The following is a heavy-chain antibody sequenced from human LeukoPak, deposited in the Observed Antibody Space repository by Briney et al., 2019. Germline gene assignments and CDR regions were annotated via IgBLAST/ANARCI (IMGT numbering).Heavy chain of an antibody. CDR1: GGTFSSYA. J-gene: IGHJ6*02. D-gene: IGHD3-9*01. CDR2: IIPILGTA. CDR3: ARRGYDILTGYWFHYYGMDV. V-gene: IGHV1-69*11. Sequence: GASVKVSCKASGGTFSSYAISWVRQAPGQGLEWMGWIIPILGTANYAQKFQGRVTITADESTSTAYMELNSLRSEDTAVYYCARRGYDILTGYWFHYYGMDVWAKGPRSPSP.